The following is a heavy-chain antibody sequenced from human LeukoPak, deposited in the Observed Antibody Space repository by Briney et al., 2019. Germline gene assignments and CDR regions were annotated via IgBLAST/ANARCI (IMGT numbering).Heavy chain of an antibody. D-gene: IGHD2-2*01. V-gene: IGHV4-39*01. CDR3: ARESDIVVVPADKGWFDP. CDR2: IYYSEST. CDR1: GGSISSSSYY. Sequence: SETLSLTCTVSGGSISSSSYYWGWIRQPPGKGLEWIGSIYYSESTYYNPSLKSRVTKSVDTSKNQFSLKLSSVTAADTAVYYCARESDIVVVPADKGWFDPWGQGTLVTVSS. J-gene: IGHJ5*02.